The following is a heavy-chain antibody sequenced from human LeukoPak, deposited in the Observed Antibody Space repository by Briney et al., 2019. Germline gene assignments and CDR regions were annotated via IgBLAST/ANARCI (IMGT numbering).Heavy chain of an antibody. CDR2: IYSGGST. V-gene: IGHV3-66*04. CDR1: GFTVTSNY. J-gene: IGHJ4*02. D-gene: IGHD3-22*01. Sequence: GGPLRLSCAASGFTVTSNYMSWVRQAPGKGLEWVSIIYSGGSTFYADSVKGRFIISRDISKNTLYLQMNSPRAEDTALYYCAGQLGRSGHSYWGQGTLVTVSS. CDR3: AGQLGRSGHSY.